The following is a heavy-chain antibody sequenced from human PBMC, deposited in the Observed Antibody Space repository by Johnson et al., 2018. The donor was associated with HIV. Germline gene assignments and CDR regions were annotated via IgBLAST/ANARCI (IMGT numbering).Heavy chain of an antibody. CDR3: ASAEIAAAATGHDAFDI. V-gene: IGHV3-30*19. CDR2: ISYDGSNK. J-gene: IGHJ3*02. CDR1: GFTFSSYG. D-gene: IGHD6-13*01. Sequence: QVQLVESGGGVVQPGRSLRVSCAASGFTFSSYGMHWVRQAPGKGLEWVAVISYDGSNKYYADSVKGRFTISRDNSKNTLYLQMNSLRAEDTAVYYCASAEIAAAATGHDAFDIWGQGTMVTVSS.